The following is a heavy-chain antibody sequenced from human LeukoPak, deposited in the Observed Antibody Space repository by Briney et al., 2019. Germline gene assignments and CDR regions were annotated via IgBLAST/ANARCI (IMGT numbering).Heavy chain of an antibody. CDR2: ISSSSDYI. V-gene: IGHV3-21*04. CDR1: GFTFSSYS. Sequence: PGGSLRLSCAASGFTFSSYSMNWVRQAPGKGLEWVSSISSSSDYIYYADSMKGRFTISRDNAKSSLYLQMNSLKTEDTAVYYCTRFETSFDDSWGQGTLVTVSS. D-gene: IGHD2-2*01. J-gene: IGHJ4*02. CDR3: TRFETSFDDS.